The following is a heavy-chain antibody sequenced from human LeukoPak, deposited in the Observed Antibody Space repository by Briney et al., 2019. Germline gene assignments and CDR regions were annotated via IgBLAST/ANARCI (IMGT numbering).Heavy chain of an antibody. CDR3: ARAAYVLRFLEWLRKYYFDY. J-gene: IGHJ4*02. CDR1: GGSFSGYY. Sequence: SETLSLTCAVYGGSFSGYYWSWIRQPPGKGLEWIGEINHSGSTNYNPSVKSRVTISVDTSKNQFSLKLSSVTAADTAVYYCARAAYVLRFLEWLRKYYFDYWGQGTLVTVSS. V-gene: IGHV4-34*01. CDR2: INHSGST. D-gene: IGHD3-3*01.